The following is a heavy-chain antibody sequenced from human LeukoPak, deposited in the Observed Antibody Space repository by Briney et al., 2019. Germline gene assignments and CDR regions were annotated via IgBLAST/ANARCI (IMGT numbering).Heavy chain of an antibody. CDR3: ARDLGDDVAAAGSFDY. CDR2: IYYSGST. CDR1: GGSISSGGYY. V-gene: IGHV4-31*03. D-gene: IGHD6-13*01. J-gene: IGHJ4*02. Sequence: PSETLSLTCTVSGGSISSGGYYWSWIRQHPGKGLEWIGYIYYSGSTYYNPSLKSRVTISVDTSKNQFSLKLSSVTAADTAVYYCARDLGDDVAAAGSFDYWGQGTLVTVSS.